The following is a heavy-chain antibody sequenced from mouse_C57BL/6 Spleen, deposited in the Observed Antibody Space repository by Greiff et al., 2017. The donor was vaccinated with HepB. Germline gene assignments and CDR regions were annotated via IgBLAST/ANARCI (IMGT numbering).Heavy chain of an antibody. CDR3: ARAYYGSRTRAMDY. CDR1: GYSFTGYY. Sequence: EVKLQQSGPELVKPGASVKISCKASGYSFTGYYMNWVKQSPEKSLEWIGEINPSTGGTTYNQKFKAKATLTVDKSSSTAYMQLKSLTSEDSAVYYCARAYYGSRTRAMDYWGQGTSVTVSS. D-gene: IGHD1-1*01. J-gene: IGHJ4*01. V-gene: IGHV1-42*01. CDR2: INPSTGGT.